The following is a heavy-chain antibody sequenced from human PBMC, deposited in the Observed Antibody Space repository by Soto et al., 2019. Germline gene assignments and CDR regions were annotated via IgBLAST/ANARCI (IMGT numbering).Heavy chain of an antibody. CDR2: IYYSGST. CDR3: ARSAYSSGWYRPRLDYYYGMDV. J-gene: IGHJ6*02. CDR1: GGSISSGGYY. D-gene: IGHD6-19*01. Sequence: QVQLQESGPGLVKPSQTLSLTCTVSGGSISSGGYYWSWIRQHPGKGLEWIGYIYYSGSTYYNPSLQSRVTISVDTSKNQFSLKLSSVTAADTAVYYCARSAYSSGWYRPRLDYYYGMDVWGQGTTVTVSS. V-gene: IGHV4-31*03.